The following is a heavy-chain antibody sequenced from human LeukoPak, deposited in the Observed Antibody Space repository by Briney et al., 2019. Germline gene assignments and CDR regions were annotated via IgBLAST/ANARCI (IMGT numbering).Heavy chain of an antibody. J-gene: IGHJ4*02. V-gene: IGHV4-39*01. Sequence: PSEALTLTCTVSGGSISSSSYCWGWIRQPPGKGLEWLGSFYYSGSTYYKPSLKSRVTISVDTSKNQFSLKLSSVTAADTAVYYCARLVVSNWYHEVLLGRDYWGQGTLVTVSS. CDR3: ARLVVSNWYHEVLLGRDY. D-gene: IGHD6-13*01. CDR1: GGSISSSSYC. CDR2: FYYSGST.